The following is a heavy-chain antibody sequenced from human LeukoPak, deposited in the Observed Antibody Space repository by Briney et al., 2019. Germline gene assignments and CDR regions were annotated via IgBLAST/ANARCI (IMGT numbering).Heavy chain of an antibody. CDR2: IYYSGST. CDR1: GGSISSYY. J-gene: IGHJ4*02. V-gene: IGHV4-59*12. Sequence: SETLSLTCTVSGGSISSYYWSWIGQPPGKGLEWIGYIYYSGSTNYNPSLKSRVTISVDTSKNQFSLKLSSVTAADTAVYYCARRVRAFDYWGQGTLVTVSS. CDR3: ARRVRAFDY.